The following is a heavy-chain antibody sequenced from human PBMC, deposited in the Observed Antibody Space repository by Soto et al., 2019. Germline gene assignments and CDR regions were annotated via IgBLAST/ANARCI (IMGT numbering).Heavy chain of an antibody. Sequence: QVQLVESGGGVVQPGRSLRLSCAASGFPFTSYGMHWVREGPDKGLEWVAIISYDGSDKYYADSVKGRFTISRDNSKNTLDLQMNNLGPEDTALYYCVGGHDYFDYRGQGTLVIVSS. CDR2: ISYDGSDK. J-gene: IGHJ4*02. V-gene: IGHV3-30*03. CDR1: GFPFTSYG. D-gene: IGHD3-16*01. CDR3: VGGHDYFDY.